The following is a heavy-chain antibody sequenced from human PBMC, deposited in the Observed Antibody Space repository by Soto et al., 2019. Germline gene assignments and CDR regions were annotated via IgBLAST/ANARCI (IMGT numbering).Heavy chain of an antibody. J-gene: IGHJ5*02. Sequence: QLQLQESGSGPVKPSQTLSLTCAVSGGSISSGGYSWSWIRQPPGKGLEWIAYIYHSGSTYYNPSLKSRVTISVDRSKNQFSLKLSSMTAADTAVYYCARVPYPWGQGTLVTVSS. CDR2: IYHSGST. V-gene: IGHV4-30-2*01. CDR3: ARVPYP. CDR1: GGSISSGGYS.